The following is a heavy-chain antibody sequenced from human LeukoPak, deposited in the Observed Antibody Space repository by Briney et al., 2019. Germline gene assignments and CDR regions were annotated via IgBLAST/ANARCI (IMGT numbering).Heavy chain of an antibody. J-gene: IGHJ4*02. V-gene: IGHV3-23*01. CDR3: AKRWTTVITMDYFDY. CDR2: ISGGAGTP. D-gene: IGHD4-17*01. Sequence: GGSLRLSCAASGFTFSSYAMSWVRQAPGKGLEWVSGISGGAGTPYYADSVKGRFTISRDNSKSTLYLQMTSLRAEDTAVYYCAKRWTTVITMDYFDYWGQRTLVTVFS. CDR1: GFTFSSYA.